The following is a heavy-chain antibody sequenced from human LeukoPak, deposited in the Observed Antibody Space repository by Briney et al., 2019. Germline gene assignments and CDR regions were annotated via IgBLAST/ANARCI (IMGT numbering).Heavy chain of an antibody. CDR1: GFTFRSFA. CDR3: AKGIYYDSGSCNK. CDR2: ITGGGETT. D-gene: IGHD3-10*01. V-gene: IGHV3-23*01. Sequence: GGSLRLSCAASGFTFRSFAMTWVRQTPGEGLEWVSTITGGGETTFHSNAVKGRFTISRHNSKNTLYLQMNSLRAEDTAIYFCAKGIYYDSGSCNKWGQGTTVIVSS. J-gene: IGHJ4*02.